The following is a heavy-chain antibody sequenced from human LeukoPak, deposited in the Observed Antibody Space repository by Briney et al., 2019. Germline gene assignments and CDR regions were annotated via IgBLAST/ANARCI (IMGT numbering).Heavy chain of an antibody. Sequence: PGXSLRLSCSASGFPXXTLGMHWVRQAPGKGLEHVSTIGSDGDGTYYADSVKDRFIISRDNSKNAVYLQMSSLRPEDTAVYYCVSPVFINFWGQGTLVTVSS. CDR2: IGSDGDGT. CDR3: VSPVFINF. D-gene: IGHD1-14*01. J-gene: IGHJ4*01. V-gene: IGHV3-64D*06. CDR1: GFPXXTLG.